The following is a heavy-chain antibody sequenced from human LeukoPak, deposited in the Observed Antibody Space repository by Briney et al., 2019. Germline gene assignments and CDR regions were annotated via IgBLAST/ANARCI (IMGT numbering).Heavy chain of an antibody. CDR3: ARDGSKAVAGTTPYYFDY. J-gene: IGHJ4*02. Sequence: SETLSLTCTVPGGSISSSSYYWGWIRQPPGKGLEWIGYIYYIGNTNYNPSLKSRVTISVDTSKNQFSLKLISVTAADTAVYYCARDGSKAVAGTTPYYFDYWGQGTLVAVSS. D-gene: IGHD6-19*01. CDR2: IYYIGNT. V-gene: IGHV4-61*01. CDR1: GGSISSSSYY.